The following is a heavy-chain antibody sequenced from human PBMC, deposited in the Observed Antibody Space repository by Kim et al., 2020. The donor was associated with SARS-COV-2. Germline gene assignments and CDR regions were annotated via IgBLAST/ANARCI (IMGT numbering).Heavy chain of an antibody. J-gene: IGHJ4*02. D-gene: IGHD1-1*01. CDR3: AKDSSSTQFWNDVGYFDY. V-gene: IGHV3-30*02. Sequence: KGRFTISRDNSKNTLYLQMNSLRAEDTAVYYCAKDSSSTQFWNDVGYFDYWGQGTLVTVSS.